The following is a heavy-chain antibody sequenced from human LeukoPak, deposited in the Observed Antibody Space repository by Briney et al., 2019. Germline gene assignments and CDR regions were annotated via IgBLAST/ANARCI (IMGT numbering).Heavy chain of an antibody. CDR2: MNPNRGNT. V-gene: IGHV1-8*01. Sequence: ASVKVSCKASGYTFTSYDINWVRPATGQGLEWMGWMNPNRGNTGYAQKFQGRVTMTKNTSISTAYMELSSLRSEDTAVYYCAREGVGATVFQHWGQGTLVTVSS. CDR3: AREGVGATVFQH. J-gene: IGHJ1*01. D-gene: IGHD1-26*01. CDR1: GYTFTSYD.